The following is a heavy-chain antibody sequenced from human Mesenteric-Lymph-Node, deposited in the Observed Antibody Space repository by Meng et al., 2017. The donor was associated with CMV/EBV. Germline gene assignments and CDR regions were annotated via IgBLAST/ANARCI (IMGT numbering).Heavy chain of an antibody. V-gene: IGHV1-69*10. J-gene: IGHJ5*02. CDR1: GGTFSSYA. CDR2: IIPILGIA. CDR3: ARGGANIVVVPAAIPSHRWFDP. Sequence: SVKVSCKASGGTFSSYAISWVRQAPGQGLEWMGGIIPILGIANYAQKFQGRVTITADESTSTAYMELSSLRSEDTAVYYCARGGANIVVVPAAIPSHRWFDPWGQGTLVTVSS. D-gene: IGHD2-2*02.